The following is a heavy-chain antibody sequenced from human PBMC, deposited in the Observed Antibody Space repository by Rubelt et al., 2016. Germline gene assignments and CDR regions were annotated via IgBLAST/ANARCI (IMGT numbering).Heavy chain of an antibody. V-gene: IGHV6-1*01. Sequence: QVQLQQSGPRLVKPSQTLSLTCAISGDSVSANSAAWNWIRQSPSRGLEWLGRTYYRSKWYNEYAPSVKGRITVNPDTSKNQFSLHLNSVTPEDTAVYYCARTTGPIDCWGQGTLVTVSS. D-gene: IGHD1-1*01. CDR2: TYYRSKWYN. CDR3: ARTTGPIDC. J-gene: IGHJ4*02. CDR1: GDSVSANSAA.